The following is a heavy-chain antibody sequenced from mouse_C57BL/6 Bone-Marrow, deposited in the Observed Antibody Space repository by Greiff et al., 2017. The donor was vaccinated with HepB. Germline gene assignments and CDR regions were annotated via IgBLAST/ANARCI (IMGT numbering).Heavy chain of an antibody. Sequence: EVKVVESGGGLVKPGGSLKLSCAASGFTFSSYAMSWVRQTPEKRLEWVATISDGGSYTYYPDNVKGRFTISRDNAKNNLYLQMSHLKSEDTAMYYCAREGVVAYYFDYWGQGTTLTVSS. V-gene: IGHV5-4*01. CDR1: GFTFSSYA. J-gene: IGHJ2*01. CDR2: ISDGGSYT. CDR3: AREGVVAYYFDY. D-gene: IGHD1-1*01.